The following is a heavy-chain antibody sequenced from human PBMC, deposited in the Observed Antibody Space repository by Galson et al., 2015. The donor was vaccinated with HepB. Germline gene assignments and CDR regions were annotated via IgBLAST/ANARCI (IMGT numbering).Heavy chain of an antibody. J-gene: IGHJ4*02. CDR1: GVTVSSNY. D-gene: IGHD3-3*01. CDR3: ARLGPDFWSGYWDYYFDY. V-gene: IGHV3-53*01. Sequence: SLRLSCAASGVTVSSNYMSWVRQAPGKGLEWVSVIYSGGTTFYADSVKGRFTISRDNSKNTLYLQMNSLRVEDTAVYYCARLGPDFWSGYWDYYFDYWGQGTLVTVSS. CDR2: IYSGGTT.